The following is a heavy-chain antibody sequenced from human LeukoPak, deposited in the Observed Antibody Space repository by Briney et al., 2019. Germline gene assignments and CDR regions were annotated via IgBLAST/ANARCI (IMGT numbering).Heavy chain of an antibody. CDR2: ITSSSSYI. V-gene: IGHV3-21*01. Sequence: GGSLRLSCAASGFTFSSYNMSWVRQAPGKGLEWLSSITSSSSYIYYADSVKGRFTISRDNAKNSLYLQMNSLRAEDTAIYYCARDGDIVVVVAVNYFDYWGQGTLVTVSS. J-gene: IGHJ4*02. CDR1: GFTFSSYN. CDR3: ARDGDIVVVVAVNYFDY. D-gene: IGHD2-15*01.